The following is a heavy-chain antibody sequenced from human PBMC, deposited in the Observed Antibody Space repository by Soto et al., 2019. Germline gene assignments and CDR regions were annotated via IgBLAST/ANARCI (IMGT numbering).Heavy chain of an antibody. Sequence: QVQLVESGGGVVQPGRSLRLSCAASGFTFSSYAMHWVRQAPGKGLEWVAVISYDGSNKYYAASVKGRFTISSDNSKNTLYLHMNSLRAEDTAVYYCARDHTAMDRWFDPWGQGTLVTVSS. J-gene: IGHJ5*02. V-gene: IGHV3-30-3*01. CDR2: ISYDGSNK. CDR3: ARDHTAMDRWFDP. D-gene: IGHD5-18*01. CDR1: GFTFSSYA.